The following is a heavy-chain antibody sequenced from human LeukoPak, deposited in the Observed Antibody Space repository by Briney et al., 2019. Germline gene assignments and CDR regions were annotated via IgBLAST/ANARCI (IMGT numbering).Heavy chain of an antibody. CDR2: IYYSGTT. Sequence: SETLSLTCTVSGGSISHYYWSWIRQPPGKGLEWIGYIYYSGTTNYNPSLKSRVTISVDTSKNQFSLKLSSVTAADTAVYYCARGLGYSSSRIYYYYYMDVWGKGTTVTVSS. D-gene: IGHD6-13*01. V-gene: IGHV4-59*01. J-gene: IGHJ6*03. CDR1: GGSISHYY. CDR3: ARGLGYSSSRIYYYYYMDV.